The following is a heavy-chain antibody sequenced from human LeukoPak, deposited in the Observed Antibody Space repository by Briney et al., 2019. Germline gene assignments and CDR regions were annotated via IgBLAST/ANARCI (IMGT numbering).Heavy chain of an antibody. Sequence: PGGSLRLSCAASGFTFSTYGMSWVRQAPGKGLEWVSAISDSGDNTYYADSVKGRFTISRDKSKNTLYLQMNSLRAEDTAVYYCAKGVTPVISLQFFDYWGQGTLITVSS. CDR2: ISDSGDNT. CDR1: GFTFSTYG. J-gene: IGHJ4*02. V-gene: IGHV3-23*01. CDR3: AKGVTPVISLQFFDY. D-gene: IGHD4-17*01.